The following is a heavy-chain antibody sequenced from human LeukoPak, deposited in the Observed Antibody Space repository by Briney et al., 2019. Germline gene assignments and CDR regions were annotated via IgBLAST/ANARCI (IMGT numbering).Heavy chain of an antibody. D-gene: IGHD5-18*01. CDR2: IYSGGST. CDR1: GFTVSSNY. J-gene: IGHJ4*02. Sequence: QPGGSLRLSCAASGFTVSSNYMSWVRQAPGKGLEWVSVIYSGGSTYYADSVKGRFTISRDNSKNTLYLQMNSLRAEDTAVYYCARADVDTAMVPFFDYWGQGTLVTVSS. CDR3: ARADVDTAMVPFFDY. V-gene: IGHV3-66*01.